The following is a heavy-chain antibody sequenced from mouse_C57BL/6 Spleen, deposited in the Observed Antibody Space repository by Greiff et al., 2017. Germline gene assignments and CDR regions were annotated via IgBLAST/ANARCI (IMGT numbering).Heavy chain of an antibody. CDR1: GYAFSSYW. D-gene: IGHD1-1*01. Sequence: QVQLQQSGAELVKPGASVKISCKASGYAFSSYWMNWVKQRPGKGLEWIGQIYPGDGDTNYNGKFKGKATLTADKSSSTAYMQRSSLTSEDSAVYFCANYGSSSWYFDVWGTGTTVTVSS. CDR3: ANYGSSSWYFDV. J-gene: IGHJ1*03. CDR2: IYPGDGDT. V-gene: IGHV1-80*01.